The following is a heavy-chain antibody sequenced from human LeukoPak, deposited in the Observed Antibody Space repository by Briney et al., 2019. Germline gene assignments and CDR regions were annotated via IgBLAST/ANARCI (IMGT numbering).Heavy chain of an antibody. V-gene: IGHV3-74*01. CDR3: VRYGGPSWDAFDL. D-gene: IGHD3-10*01. CDR1: GFTLSRYW. CDR2: INDDGSST. Sequence: GGSLRLSCAASGFTLSRYWMHWVRQAPGKGLVWVSRINDDGSSTKYADSVKGRFTISRDNAKNTLYLQMNNLRVEDTAVFYCVRYGGPSWDAFDLWGQGTMVTVSS. J-gene: IGHJ3*01.